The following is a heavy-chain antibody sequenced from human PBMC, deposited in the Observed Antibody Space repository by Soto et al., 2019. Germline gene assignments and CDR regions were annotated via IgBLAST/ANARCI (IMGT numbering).Heavy chain of an antibody. J-gene: IGHJ4*02. D-gene: IGHD6-13*01. CDR2: ITSHNGRT. V-gene: IGHV1-18*04. Sequence: ASVKVSCKASGYTFTSFPVSWVRQAPGQGLEWMGSITSHNGRTEYAQKFQGRVTITADESTSTAYMELSSLRSEDTAVYYCARDEGSSSWYGYWGQGTLVTVSS. CDR3: ARDEGSSSWYGY. CDR1: GYTFTSFP.